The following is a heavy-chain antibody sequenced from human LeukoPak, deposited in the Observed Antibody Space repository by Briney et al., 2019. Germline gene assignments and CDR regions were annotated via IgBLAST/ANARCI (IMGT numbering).Heavy chain of an antibody. Sequence: ASVKVSCKASGGTFSSYAISWVRQAPGQGLEWMGGIIPIFGTANYAQKFQGRVTITADESTSTAYMELSSLRSEDTAVYYCAKEDIVVVVAATGKAGWFDPWGQGTLVTVSS. V-gene: IGHV1-69*13. D-gene: IGHD2-15*01. CDR1: GGTFSSYA. CDR2: IIPIFGTA. CDR3: AKEDIVVVVAATGKAGWFDP. J-gene: IGHJ5*02.